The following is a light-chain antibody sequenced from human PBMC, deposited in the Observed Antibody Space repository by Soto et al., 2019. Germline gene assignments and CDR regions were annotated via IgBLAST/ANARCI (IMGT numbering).Light chain of an antibody. CDR1: QSVSSY. J-gene: IGKJ1*01. CDR3: QQRSNWPPTWT. Sequence: EIVLTQSPATLSLSPGERATLSCRASQSVSSYLAWYQQKPGQAPRLLIYDASNRATGIPARFNGSGSGKDFTLTISSLEPEDFAVYYCQQRSNWPPTWTFGQGTKVDIK. V-gene: IGKV3-11*01. CDR2: DAS.